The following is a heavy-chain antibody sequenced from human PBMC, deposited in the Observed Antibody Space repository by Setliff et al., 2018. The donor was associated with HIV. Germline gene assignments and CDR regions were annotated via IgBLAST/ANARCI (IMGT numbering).Heavy chain of an antibody. CDR2: INPSGGST. D-gene: IGHD1-26*01. J-gene: IGHJ3*02. CDR3: ARVKSGRYPNDAFDI. Sequence: ASVKVSCKASGYTLSNYYMHWVRQAPGQELEWMGIINPSGGSTIYAQRFQGRVTMTRDTSTSTVYMDLRSLRSEDTAVYYCARVKSGRYPNDAFDIWGQGTMVTVSS. CDR1: GYTLSNYY. V-gene: IGHV1-46*01.